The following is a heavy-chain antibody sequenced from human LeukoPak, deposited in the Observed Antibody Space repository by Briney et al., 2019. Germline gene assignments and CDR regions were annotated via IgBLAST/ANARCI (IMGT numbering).Heavy chain of an antibody. CDR2: ISGSGGST. CDR1: GFTFSSYA. V-gene: IGHV3-23*01. J-gene: IGHJ4*02. Sequence: GGSLRLSCAASGFTFSSYAMSWVRQAPGKGLEWVSAISGSGGSTYYADSVKGRFTISRDNSKNTLYLQMNSLRAEDTAVYYCAKDRGYYYDSESSLDYWGQGTLVTVSS. D-gene: IGHD3-10*01. CDR3: AKDRGYYYDSESSLDY.